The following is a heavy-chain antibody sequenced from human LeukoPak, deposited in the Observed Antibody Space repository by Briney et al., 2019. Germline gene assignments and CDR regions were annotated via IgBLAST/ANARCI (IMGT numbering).Heavy chain of an antibody. Sequence: SETLSLTCTVSGGSISSYYWSWIRQPPGKGLEWIGYIYYSGSTNYNPSLKSRVTISVDTSKNQFSLKLSSVTAADTAVYYCARPGGYRNWFDPWGQGTLVTVSS. J-gene: IGHJ5*02. V-gene: IGHV4-59*12. D-gene: IGHD5-18*01. CDR1: GGSISSYY. CDR2: IYYSGST. CDR3: ARPGGYRNWFDP.